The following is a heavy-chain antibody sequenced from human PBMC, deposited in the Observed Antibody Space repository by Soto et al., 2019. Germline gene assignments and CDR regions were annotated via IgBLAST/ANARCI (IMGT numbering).Heavy chain of an antibody. J-gene: IGHJ4*02. CDR3: ATGRPRGYSYGPIDY. V-gene: IGHV1-24*01. D-gene: IGHD5-18*01. Sequence: ASVKVSCKVSGYPLTELSMHWVRQAPGKGLEWMGGFDPEDGETIYAQKFQGRVTMTEDTSTDTAYMELSSLRSEDTAVYYCATGRPRGYSYGPIDYWGQGTLVTVSS. CDR1: GYPLTELS. CDR2: FDPEDGET.